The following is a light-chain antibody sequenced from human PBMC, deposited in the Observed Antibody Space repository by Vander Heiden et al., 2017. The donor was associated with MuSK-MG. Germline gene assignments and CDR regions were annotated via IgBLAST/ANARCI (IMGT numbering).Light chain of an antibody. CDR2: GKG. CDR3: QSYDSRLSAWV. V-gene: IGLV1-40*01. J-gene: IGLJ1*01. Sequence: QSVLTQPPSVSGAPGQTLAISCTGSSSNIGADYDVHWYPQLPGRAPQLLISGKGTRPSGVPDRFSGSKSGTSASLAITGLQAGEEAHYYCQSYDSRLSAWVFGTGTKITVL. CDR1: SSNIGADYD.